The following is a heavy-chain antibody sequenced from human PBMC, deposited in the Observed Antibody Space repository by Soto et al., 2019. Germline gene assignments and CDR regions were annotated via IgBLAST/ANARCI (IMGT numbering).Heavy chain of an antibody. CDR1: GFTVSSNY. CDR2: IYSGGST. V-gene: IGHV3-53*01. J-gene: IGHJ4*02. Sequence: EVQLVESGGGLIQPGGSLRLSCAVSGFTVSSNYMSWVRQAPGKGLEWVSVIYSGGSTYYADSVKGRFTISRDNSKSTLYLQMKSLRAEDTAVYYCARHITMDPLLVYWGQGTLVTVSS. CDR3: ARHITMDPLLVY. D-gene: IGHD3-10*01.